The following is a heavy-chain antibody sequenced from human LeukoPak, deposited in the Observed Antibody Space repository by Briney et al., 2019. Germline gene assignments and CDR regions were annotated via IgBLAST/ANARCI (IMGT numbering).Heavy chain of an antibody. V-gene: IGHV3-30*02. CDR2: IRYDGSNK. D-gene: IGHD6-13*01. J-gene: IGHJ4*02. CDR3: AKFPMNILKYSSSWSAGDYYFDY. Sequence: GGSLGLSCAASGFTFSSYGMHWVRQAPGKGLEWVAFIRYDGSNKYYADSVKGRFTISRDNSKNTLYLQMNSLRAEDTAVYYCAKFPMNILKYSSSWSAGDYYFDYWGQGTLVTVSS. CDR1: GFTFSSYG.